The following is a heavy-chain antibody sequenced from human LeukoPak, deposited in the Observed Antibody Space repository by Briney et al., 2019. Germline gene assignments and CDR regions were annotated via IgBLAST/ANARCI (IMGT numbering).Heavy chain of an antibody. D-gene: IGHD3-22*01. J-gene: IGHJ4*02. CDR2: IKSKTDGGTT. CDR3: TTTLYYYDSSGYYYVIPPTDY. CDR1: KIIFSGYG. V-gene: IGHV3-15*01. Sequence: GGSLRLSCVASKIIFSGYGIHWVRQAPGKGLEWVGRIKSKTDGGTTDYAAPVKGRFTISRDDSKNTLYLQMNSLKTEDTAVYYCTTTLYYYDSSGYYYVIPPTDYWGQGTLVTVSS.